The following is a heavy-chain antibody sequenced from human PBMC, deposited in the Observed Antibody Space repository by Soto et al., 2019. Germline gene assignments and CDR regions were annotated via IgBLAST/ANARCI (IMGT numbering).Heavy chain of an antibody. CDR2: MNPNSGNT. V-gene: IGHV1-8*01. J-gene: IGHJ5*02. CDR1: GYTFTSYD. Sequence: GASVKVSCKASGYTFTSYDINWVRQATGQGLEWMGRMNPNSGNTGYAQKFQGRVTMTRNTSISTAYMELSSLRSEDTAVYYCARGILPSNWFDPWGQGTLVTV. CDR3: ARGILPSNWFDP.